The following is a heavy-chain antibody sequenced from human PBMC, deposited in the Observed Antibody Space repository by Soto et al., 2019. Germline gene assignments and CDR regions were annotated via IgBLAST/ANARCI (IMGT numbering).Heavy chain of an antibody. CDR3: ARDVERAAAGTDAFDI. D-gene: IGHD6-13*01. Sequence: ASVKVSCKASGYTFTSYGISWVRQAPGQGLEWMGWISAYNGNTNYAQKLQGRVTMTTDTSTSTAYMELRSLRSDDTAVYYCARDVERAAAGTDAFDIWGQGTMVTVSS. CDR1: GYTFTSYG. J-gene: IGHJ3*02. V-gene: IGHV1-18*01. CDR2: ISAYNGNT.